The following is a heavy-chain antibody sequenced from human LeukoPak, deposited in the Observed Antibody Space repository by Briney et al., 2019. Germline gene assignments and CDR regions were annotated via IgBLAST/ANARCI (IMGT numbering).Heavy chain of an antibody. CDR2: ISYDGSNK. D-gene: IGHD2-21*02. CDR1: GFTFSSYA. V-gene: IGHV3-30-3*01. Sequence: GRSLRLSCAASGFTFSSYAMHWVRQAPGKGLEWVAAISYDGSNKYYADSVKGRFTISRDNSKNTLYLQMNSLRAEDTAVYYCARERSSVVTDPRGFDYWGQGTLVTVSS. CDR3: ARERSSVVTDPRGFDY. J-gene: IGHJ4*02.